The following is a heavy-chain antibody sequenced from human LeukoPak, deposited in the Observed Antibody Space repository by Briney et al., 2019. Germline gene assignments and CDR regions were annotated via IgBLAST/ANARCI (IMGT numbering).Heavy chain of an antibody. J-gene: IGHJ6*03. CDR1: GGSISSGGYY. V-gene: IGHV4-31*03. CDR2: IYYSGST. CDR3: ARGLGNSDYYYYYSMDV. Sequence: SETLSLTCTVSGGSISSGGYYWSWIRQHPGKGLEWIGYIYYSGSTYYNPSLKSRVTISVDTSKNQFSLKLSSVTAADTAVYYCARGLGNSDYYYYYSMDVWGKGTTVTVSS. D-gene: IGHD4-23*01.